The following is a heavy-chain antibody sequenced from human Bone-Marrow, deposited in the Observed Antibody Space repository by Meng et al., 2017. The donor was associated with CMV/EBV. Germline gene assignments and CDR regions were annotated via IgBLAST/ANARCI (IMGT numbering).Heavy chain of an antibody. CDR1: GFTFSSYG. Sequence: GESLKISCAASGFTFSSYGMSWVRQAPGKGLEWVSGISISGGSTYYADFVKGRFTISRDNSKNTLYLQMNSLRTEHTAVEYCAKRGGTGNFWGQGTLVTVSS. CDR3: AKRGGTGNF. J-gene: IGHJ4*02. CDR2: ISISGGST. D-gene: IGHD3-10*01. V-gene: IGHV3-23*01.